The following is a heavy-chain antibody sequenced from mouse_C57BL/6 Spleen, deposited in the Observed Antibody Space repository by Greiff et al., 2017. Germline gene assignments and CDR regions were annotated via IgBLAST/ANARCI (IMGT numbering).Heavy chain of an antibody. CDR2: IDPSDSYT. V-gene: IGHV1-69*01. D-gene: IGHD1-1*01. CDR1: GYTFTSYW. Sequence: VQLQQPGAELVMPGASVKLSCKASGYTFTSYWMHWVKQRPGQGLEWIGEIDPSDSYTNYNQKFKGKSTLTVDKSSSTAYMQLNSLTSEDSAVYYCARGYYGSSPPWFAYWGQGTLVTVSA. J-gene: IGHJ3*01. CDR3: ARGYYGSSPPWFAY.